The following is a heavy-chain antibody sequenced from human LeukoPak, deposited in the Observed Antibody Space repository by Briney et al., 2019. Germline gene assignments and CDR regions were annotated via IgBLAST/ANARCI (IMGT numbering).Heavy chain of an antibody. CDR3: ARHYGSGKPWFDY. J-gene: IGHJ4*02. CDR1: GGSISSYY. Sequence: PSETLSLTCTVSGGSISSYYRSWIRQPPGKGLEWIGYIYYTGSTNYNPSLKSRVTISVDTSKNQFSLKLSSVTAADTAVYYCARHYGSGKPWFDYWGQGTLVTVSS. CDR2: IYYTGST. V-gene: IGHV4-59*01. D-gene: IGHD3-10*01.